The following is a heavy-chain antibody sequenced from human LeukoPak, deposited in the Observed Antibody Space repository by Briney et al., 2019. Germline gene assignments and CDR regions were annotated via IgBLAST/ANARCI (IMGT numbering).Heavy chain of an antibody. J-gene: IGHJ5*02. V-gene: IGHV3-48*02. CDR2: ISSTASSI. Sequence: PGGSPRLSCAAPEFTFSSYSMSWVRQAPGKGLEWVSYISSTASSIYYADSVKGRFTISRDNAKNSLYLQMNSLRDEDTAVYYCARDVTYHGGGWFDPWGQGTLVTVSS. CDR3: ARDVTYHGGGWFDP. D-gene: IGHD4-23*01. CDR1: EFTFSSYS.